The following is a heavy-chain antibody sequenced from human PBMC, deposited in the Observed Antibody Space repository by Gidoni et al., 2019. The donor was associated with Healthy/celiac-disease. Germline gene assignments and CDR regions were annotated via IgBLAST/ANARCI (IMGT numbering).Heavy chain of an antibody. J-gene: IGHJ6*02. V-gene: IGHV1-69*01. CDR3: ARGPFEGSGYDPPIYYYYGMDV. Sequence: QGQLAQSGAEAKNPASSEKVSCKAPGGTFRSYAISRVRPAPGQGLEWLGGIFPFFGTANYAQKCQGRVTITADESTSTAYMGLSSLRSEDTAVYYCARGPFEGSGYDPPIYYYYGMDVWGQGTTVTVSS. CDR1: GGTFRSYA. D-gene: IGHD3-22*01. CDR2: IFPFFGTA.